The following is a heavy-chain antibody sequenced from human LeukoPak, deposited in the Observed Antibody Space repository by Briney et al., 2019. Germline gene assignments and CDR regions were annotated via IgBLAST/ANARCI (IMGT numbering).Heavy chain of an antibody. CDR1: GGSISSYY. V-gene: IGHV4-59*01. CDR3: ARGGYYDDAFDI. Sequence: PSETLSLTCTVSGGSISSYYWSWIRQPPGKGLEWIGYIYYSGSTNYNPSLKSRVTISVDTSKNQFSLKLSPVTAADTAVYYCARGGYYDDAFDIWGQGTMVTVSS. D-gene: IGHD3-3*01. CDR2: IYYSGST. J-gene: IGHJ3*02.